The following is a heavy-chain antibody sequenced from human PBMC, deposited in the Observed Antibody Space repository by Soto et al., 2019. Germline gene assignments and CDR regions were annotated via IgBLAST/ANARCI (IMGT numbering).Heavy chain of an antibody. D-gene: IGHD6-13*01. J-gene: IGHJ4*02. CDR2: MNPNSDNT. Sequence: ASVKVSCKASGYTFSRYDINWLRQATRQVLEWMGWMNPNSDNTGYAKRLQGRVTMTRKTSISTAYMELSSLRSEDSAVYYCASQQHLAEVFDYWAQGTLVTVSS. CDR1: GYTFSRYD. V-gene: IGHV1-8*01. CDR3: ASQQHLAEVFDY.